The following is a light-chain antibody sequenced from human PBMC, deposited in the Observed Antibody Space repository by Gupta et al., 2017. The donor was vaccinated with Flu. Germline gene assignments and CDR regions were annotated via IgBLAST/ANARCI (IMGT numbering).Light chain of an antibody. CDR2: DDD. CDR1: NIGGKS. CDR3: QVWDSSSGRV. V-gene: IGLV3-21*02. Sequence: SSVLTQPPSVSVAPGQTASITCGGNNIGGKSVHWYLQKSGQAPVLVVHDDDDRTPGIPDRFSGSKSGNTATLTLSRVEAGDEADYYCQVWDSSSGRVFGGGTKLTVL. J-gene: IGLJ3*02.